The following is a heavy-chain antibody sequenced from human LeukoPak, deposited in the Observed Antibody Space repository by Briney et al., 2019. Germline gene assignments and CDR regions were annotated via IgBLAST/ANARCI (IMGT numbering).Heavy chain of an antibody. J-gene: IGHJ4*02. CDR3: ARGVDLPSLFDF. V-gene: IGHV4-59*01. Sequence: SETLSLTCTVSGGSISSYYWSWIRQPPGKGLEGIGYIYYGGRTDYNPSLKSRVTISVDTSKNQFSLKANSVTAADTAVYFCARGVDLPSLFDFWGQGTLVTVSS. CDR1: GGSISSYY. CDR2: IYYGGRT. D-gene: IGHD2-2*01.